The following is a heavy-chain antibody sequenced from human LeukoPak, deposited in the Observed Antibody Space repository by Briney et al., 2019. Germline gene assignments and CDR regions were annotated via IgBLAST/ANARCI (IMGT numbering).Heavy chain of an antibody. CDR3: ARDSSTADEETGFDY. J-gene: IGHJ4*02. Sequence: SETLSLTCTVSGASISSYYWSWIRLPPGKGLQWIGHIYYTGSTNYHPSLKSRVTMSVHTSKNQFSLNLNSVTAADTAVYYCARDSSTADEETGFDYWGQGTLVTVSS. CDR1: GASISSYY. CDR2: IYYTGST. D-gene: IGHD6-13*01. V-gene: IGHV4-59*01.